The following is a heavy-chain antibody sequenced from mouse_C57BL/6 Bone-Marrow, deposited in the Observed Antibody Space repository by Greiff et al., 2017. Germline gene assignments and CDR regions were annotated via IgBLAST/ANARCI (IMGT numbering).Heavy chain of an antibody. CDR1: GYTFTSSW. CDR2: IYPSDSET. D-gene: IGHD2-3*01. Sequence: QVQLQQPGAELVRPGSSVKLSCKASGYTFTSSWMDWVKQRPGQGLEWIGNIYPSDSETHYNQKFKDKATLTVDKSSSTAYMQLSSLTSEDSAVYYCARDGYKGSWFAYWGQGTLVTVSA. CDR3: ARDGYKGSWFAY. J-gene: IGHJ3*01. V-gene: IGHV1-61*01.